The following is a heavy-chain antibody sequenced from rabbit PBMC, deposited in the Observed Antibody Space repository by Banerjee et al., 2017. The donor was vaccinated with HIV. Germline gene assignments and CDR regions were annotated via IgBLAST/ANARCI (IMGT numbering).Heavy chain of an antibody. CDR3: ARSSSSDVWSFDL. J-gene: IGHJ4*01. Sequence: QSLEESGGDLVKPGASLTLTCTASGFDLSSYYYMFWVRQAPGKGLELIACIATGTGGTGYASWAKGRFTISKTSSTTVTLQMTSLTAADTATYFCARSSSSDVWSFDLWGPGTLVTVS. D-gene: IGHD1-1*01. CDR1: GFDLSSYYY. V-gene: IGHV1S40*01. CDR2: IATGTGGT.